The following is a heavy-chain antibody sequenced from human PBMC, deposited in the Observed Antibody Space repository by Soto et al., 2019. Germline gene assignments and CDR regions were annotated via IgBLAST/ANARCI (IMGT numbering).Heavy chain of an antibody. V-gene: IGHV3-33*01. D-gene: IGHD2-15*01. CDR2: IWYDGSNK. CDR1: GFTFSSYG. CDR3: ARVRGVDRDCSGGSCPSDDY. Sequence: QVQLVESGGGVVQPGRSLRLSCAASGFTFSSYGMHWVRQAPGKGLEWVAVIWYDGSNKYYADSVKGRFTISRDNSKNTLYLQMNSLRAEDTAVYYCARVRGVDRDCSGGSCPSDDYWGQGTLVTVSS. J-gene: IGHJ4*02.